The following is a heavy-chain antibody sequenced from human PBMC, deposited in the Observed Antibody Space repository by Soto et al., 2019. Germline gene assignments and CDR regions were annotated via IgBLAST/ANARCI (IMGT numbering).Heavy chain of an antibody. Sequence: EVQLVESGGGLVKPGGSLRLSCAASGFTFSSYSMNWVRQAPGKGLEWVSSISSSSSYIYYADSVKGRFTISRDNAKNSLYLQMNSLGAEDTAVYYCARAPYSYGLDYFDYWGQGTLVTVSS. CDR2: ISSSSSYI. CDR1: GFTFSSYS. CDR3: ARAPYSYGLDYFDY. D-gene: IGHD5-18*01. V-gene: IGHV3-21*01. J-gene: IGHJ4*02.